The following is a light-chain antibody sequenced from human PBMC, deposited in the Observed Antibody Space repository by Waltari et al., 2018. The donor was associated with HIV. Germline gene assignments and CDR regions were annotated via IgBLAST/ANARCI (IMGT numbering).Light chain of an antibody. CDR3: QSYDSRLRAVV. CDR1: SSNTGAGYD. Sequence: QSVLTQPPSVSGAPGQRVTISCTGSSSNTGAGYDVNWYQQLPGTAPKLLISGNNNRPSGVPDRFSGSKSGTSVSLAITGLQAEDEADYFCQSYDSRLRAVVFGGGTKLTVL. V-gene: IGLV1-40*01. CDR2: GNN. J-gene: IGLJ2*01.